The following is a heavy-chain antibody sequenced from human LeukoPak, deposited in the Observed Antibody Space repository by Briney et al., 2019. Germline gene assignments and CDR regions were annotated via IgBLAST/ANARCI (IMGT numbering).Heavy chain of an antibody. CDR3: AKRAVVREIQYFDY. CDR2: IRYDGSNK. Sequence: GGSLRLSCAASGFTFSSYGMHWVRQAPGKGLEWVAFIRYDGSNKYYADSVKGRFTISRDNSKNTLYLQMNSLRPEDTAIYYCAKRAVVREIQYFDYWGQGALLTVSS. D-gene: IGHD3-22*01. CDR1: GFTFSSYG. V-gene: IGHV3-30*02. J-gene: IGHJ4*02.